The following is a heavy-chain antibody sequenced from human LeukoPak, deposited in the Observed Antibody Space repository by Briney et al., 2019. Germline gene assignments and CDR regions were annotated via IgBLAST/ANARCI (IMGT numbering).Heavy chain of an antibody. CDR1: GFTFSSYW. J-gene: IGHJ6*04. CDR3: AELGITMIGGV. Sequence: GGSLRLSCAASGFTFSSYWMHWVRQAPGKGLVWVSRINSDGSSTAYADSVKGRFTISRDNAKNSLYLQMNSLRAEDTAVYYCAELGITMIGGVWGKGTTVTISS. D-gene: IGHD3-10*02. V-gene: IGHV3-74*01. CDR2: INSDGSST.